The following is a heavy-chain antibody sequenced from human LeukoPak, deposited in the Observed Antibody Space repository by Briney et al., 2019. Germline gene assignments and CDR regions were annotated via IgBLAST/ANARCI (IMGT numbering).Heavy chain of an antibody. Sequence: GGSLRLSCAASGFTVSSYGMNWVRQAQGKGLEWVAVIWYDGSNKYYADSVKGRFTISRDNSKNTLYLQMNSLRAEDTAVYYCASTYKSSTLVGATQGRDYWGQGTLVTVSS. D-gene: IGHD1-26*01. CDR3: ASTYKSSTLVGATQGRDY. CDR2: IWYDGSNK. J-gene: IGHJ4*02. CDR1: GFTVSSYG. V-gene: IGHV3-33*01.